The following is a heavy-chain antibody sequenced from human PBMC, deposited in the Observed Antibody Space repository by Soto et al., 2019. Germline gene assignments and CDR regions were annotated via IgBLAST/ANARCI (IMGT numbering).Heavy chain of an antibody. CDR3: AKSRYYDSSGYYWDY. J-gene: IGHJ4*02. V-gene: IGHV3-23*01. CDR2: ISGSGGST. Sequence: SLRLSCAASGFTFRSYAMSWVRQAPGKGLEWVSAISGSGGSTCYADSVKGRFTISRDNSKNTLYLQMNSLRAEDTAVYYCAKSRYYDSSGYYWDYWGQGTLVTVSS. D-gene: IGHD3-22*01. CDR1: GFTFRSYA.